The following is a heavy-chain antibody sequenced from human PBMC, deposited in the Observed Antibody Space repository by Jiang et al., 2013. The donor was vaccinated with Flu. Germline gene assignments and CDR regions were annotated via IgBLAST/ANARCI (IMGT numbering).Heavy chain of an antibody. J-gene: IGHJ4*02. CDR3: ARLSVAGTDF. Sequence: LLKPSETLSLTCSVSGDSITTNYFYWGWIRQTPGKGLEWVGSISSTGSTYNPSLKSRAIISVDTSKNQFFLKLNSVTAADTAVYFCARLSVAGTDFWGQGTLVTVST. V-gene: IGHV4-39*01. D-gene: IGHD6-19*01. CDR1: GDSITTNYFY. CDR2: ISSTGST.